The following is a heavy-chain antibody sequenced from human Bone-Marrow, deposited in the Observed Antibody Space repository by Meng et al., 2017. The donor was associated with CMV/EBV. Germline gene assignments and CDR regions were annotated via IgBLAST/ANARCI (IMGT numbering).Heavy chain of an antibody. Sequence: SVKVSCKASGGTFSSYAISWVRQAPGQGLEWMGGIIPILGIANYAQKFQGRVTITADKSTSTAYMELSSLRSEDTAVYYCARVNVGSSWPYYYYYGMEVWGQGHTV. D-gene: IGHD6-13*01. J-gene: IGHJ6*02. CDR3: ARVNVGSSWPYYYYYGMEV. CDR2: IIPILGIA. CDR1: GGTFSSYA. V-gene: IGHV1-69*10.